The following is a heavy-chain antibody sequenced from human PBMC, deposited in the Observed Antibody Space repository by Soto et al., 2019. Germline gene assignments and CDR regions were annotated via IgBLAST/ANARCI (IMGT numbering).Heavy chain of an antibody. CDR2: IYYSGST. CDR1: GGSISSSSYY. V-gene: IGHV4-39*01. J-gene: IGHJ3*02. CDR3: ARRLPVATIQWGAFDI. D-gene: IGHD5-12*01. Sequence: QLQLQESGPGLVKPSETLSLTCTVSGGSISSSSYYWGWIRQPPGKGLEWIGSIYYSGSTYYNPSLKRRVTIAVDTSKNQFSLKLSSVTAADTAVYYCARRLPVATIQWGAFDIWGQGTMVTVSS.